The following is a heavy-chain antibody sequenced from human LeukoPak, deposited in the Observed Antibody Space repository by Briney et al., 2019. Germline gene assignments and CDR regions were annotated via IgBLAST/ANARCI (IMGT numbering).Heavy chain of an antibody. D-gene: IGHD2-21*02. Sequence: ASVKVSCKASGYTFTSYYMHLVRQAPGQGLEWMGIINPSGGSTSYAQKFQGRVTMTRDMSTSTVYMELSSLRSEDTAVYYCARDGGNCGGDCYNPGGAFDIWGQGTMVTVSS. V-gene: IGHV1-46*01. CDR1: GYTFTSYY. CDR3: ARDGGNCGGDCYNPGGAFDI. J-gene: IGHJ3*02. CDR2: INPSGGST.